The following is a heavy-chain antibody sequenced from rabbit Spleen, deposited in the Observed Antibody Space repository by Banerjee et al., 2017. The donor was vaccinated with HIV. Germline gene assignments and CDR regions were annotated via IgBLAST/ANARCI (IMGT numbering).Heavy chain of an antibody. CDR1: GFDFSRSDW. CDR2: IYGGDGVST. CDR3: ARGSAAMTMVITGYYLSL. J-gene: IGHJ6*01. D-gene: IGHD2-1*01. V-gene: IGHV1S45*01. Sequence: EQLEESGGDLVKPGASLTLTCKASGFDFSRSDWICWVRQAPGKGLEWIACIYGGDGVSTAYASWAKGRFTISKTSSTTVTLQMTSLTAADTATYFCARGSAAMTMVITGYYLSLWGPGTLVTVS.